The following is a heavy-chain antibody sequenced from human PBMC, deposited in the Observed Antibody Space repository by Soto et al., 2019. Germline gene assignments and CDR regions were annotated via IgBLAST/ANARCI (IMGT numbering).Heavy chain of an antibody. J-gene: IGHJ4*02. CDR2: IWYDGSNK. V-gene: IGHV3-33*01. Sequence: GGSLRLSCAASGFTFSSYGMHWVRQAPGKGLEWVAVIWYDGSNKYYADSVKGRFTISRDNSKNTLYLQMNSLRAEDTAVYYCARDEMGYSYGSDFDYWGQGTLVTVSS. D-gene: IGHD5-18*01. CDR1: GFTFSSYG. CDR3: ARDEMGYSYGSDFDY.